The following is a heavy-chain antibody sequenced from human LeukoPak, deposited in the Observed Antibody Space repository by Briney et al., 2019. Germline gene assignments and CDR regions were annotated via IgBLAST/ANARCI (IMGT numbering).Heavy chain of an antibody. CDR1: GFTFSNYW. J-gene: IGHJ4*02. D-gene: IGHD4-17*01. Sequence: GGSLRLSCAASGFTFSNYWMSWVRQAPGKGLEWVANIKQDGSEKYYVDSVKGRFTISRDNAKNSLYLQMNSLRAEDTAVYYCATDLFSPSSHGDDRAFDYWGQGTLVTVSS. CDR2: IKQDGSEK. CDR3: ATDLFSPSSHGDDRAFDY. V-gene: IGHV3-7*01.